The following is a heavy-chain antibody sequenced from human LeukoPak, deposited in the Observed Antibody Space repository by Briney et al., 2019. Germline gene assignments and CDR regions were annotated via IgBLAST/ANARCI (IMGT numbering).Heavy chain of an antibody. J-gene: IGHJ4*02. CDR3: ARERAPFVVVVAATPSDY. V-gene: IGHV3-30*04. Sequence: GGSLRLSCAASGFTFSSYAMHWVRQAPGKGLEWVAVISYDGSNKYYADSVKGRFTISRDNSKNTLYLQMNSLRAEDTAVYYCARERAPFVVVVAATPSDYWGQGTLVTVSS. D-gene: IGHD2-15*01. CDR2: ISYDGSNK. CDR1: GFTFSSYA.